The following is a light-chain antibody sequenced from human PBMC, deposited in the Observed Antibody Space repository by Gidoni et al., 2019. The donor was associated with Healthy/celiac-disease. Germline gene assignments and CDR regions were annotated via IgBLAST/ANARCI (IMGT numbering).Light chain of an antibody. Sequence: IVITQPPATLSVSPGERATLSCRASQTVSSNLDWYQQKPGQAPRSLIYGASTRATGIPARFSGSGSGTEFTLTISSLQSEDFAVYYCQQYNNWPLTFGGGTKVEIK. J-gene: IGKJ4*01. CDR3: QQYNNWPLT. CDR1: QTVSSN. CDR2: GAS. V-gene: IGKV3-15*01.